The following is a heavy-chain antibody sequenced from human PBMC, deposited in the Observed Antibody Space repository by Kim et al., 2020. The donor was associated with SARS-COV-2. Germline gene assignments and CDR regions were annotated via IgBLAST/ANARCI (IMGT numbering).Heavy chain of an antibody. V-gene: IGHV1-3*01. CDR2: NT. J-gene: IGHJ4*02. D-gene: IGHD6-13*01. CDR3: ASSSWTRFDY. Sequence: NTKYSQKFQGSVTITRDTSASTAYMELSSLRSEDTAVYYCASSSWTRFDYWGQGTLVTVSS.